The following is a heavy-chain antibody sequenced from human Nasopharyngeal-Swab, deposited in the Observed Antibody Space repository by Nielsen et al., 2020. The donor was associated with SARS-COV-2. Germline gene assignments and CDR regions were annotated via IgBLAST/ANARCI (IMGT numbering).Heavy chain of an antibody. CDR2: INAGDDNT. J-gene: IGHJ6*02. CDR1: GYTFTSYA. V-gene: IGHV1-3*01. Sequence: ASVKVSCKASGYTFTSYAMHWVRQAPGQRPEWMGWINAGDDNTKYLQKFQGRVTITRDTSASTAYMELSSLRSEDTAVYYCASSRYEVTIFGVVYYGMDVWGQGTTVTVSS. D-gene: IGHD3-3*01. CDR3: ASSRYEVTIFGVVYYGMDV.